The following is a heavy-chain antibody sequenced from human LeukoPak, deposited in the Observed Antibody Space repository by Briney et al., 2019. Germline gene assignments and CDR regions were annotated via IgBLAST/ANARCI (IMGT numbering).Heavy chain of an antibody. CDR2: IYTSGST. CDR1: GGSISSGSYY. V-gene: IGHV4-61*02. CDR3: AGRRTVVVLH. J-gene: IGHJ4*02. Sequence: SETLSLTCTVSGGSISSGSYYWSWIRQPAGKGLEWIGRIYTSGSTNYNPSLKSRVTISVDTSKNQFSLKLSSVTAADTAVYYCAGRRTVVVLHWGQGTLVTVSS. D-gene: IGHD3-22*01.